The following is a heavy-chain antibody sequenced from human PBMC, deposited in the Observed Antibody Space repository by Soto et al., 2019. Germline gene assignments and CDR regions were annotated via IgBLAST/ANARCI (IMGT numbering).Heavy chain of an antibody. D-gene: IGHD2-8*01. V-gene: IGHV3-23*01. J-gene: IGHJ3*02. Sequence: GGSLRLFCSTSGFTFSSDSMNWVRQAPGKGLEWVSSISASGGRTYYADSVRGRFTISRDISKNTLYLQTNSLRAEDTAVYYCAKARTRSYADALDIWGQGTLVTVSS. CDR1: GFTFSSDS. CDR3: AKARTRSYADALDI. CDR2: ISASGGRT.